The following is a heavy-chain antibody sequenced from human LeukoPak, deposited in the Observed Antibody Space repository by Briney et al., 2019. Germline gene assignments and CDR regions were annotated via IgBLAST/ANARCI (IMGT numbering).Heavy chain of an antibody. Sequence: GGSLRLSCAASGFTFTSYGMHWVRQAPGKGLEWVALITCDGYYKYYSDSVKGRFTISRDNAKNSLYLQMNSLRAEDTAVYYCARVVVRYYDSSGYYYNWGQGTLVTVSS. J-gene: IGHJ4*02. D-gene: IGHD3-22*01. CDR2: ITCDGYYK. V-gene: IGHV3-30*03. CDR3: ARVVVRYYDSSGYYYN. CDR1: GFTFTSYG.